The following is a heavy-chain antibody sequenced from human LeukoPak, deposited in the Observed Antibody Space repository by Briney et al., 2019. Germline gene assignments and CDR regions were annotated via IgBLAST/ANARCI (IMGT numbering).Heavy chain of an antibody. D-gene: IGHD2-15*01. Sequence: GASVKVSCKASGDTFTSYGISWVRQAPGQGLEWMGWISAYNGNTNYAQKLQGRVTMTTDTSTSTAYMELRSLRSDDTAVYYCARGRLDVVVVAATVYFDYWGQGTLVTVSS. CDR1: GDTFTSYG. V-gene: IGHV1-18*04. CDR2: ISAYNGNT. J-gene: IGHJ4*02. CDR3: ARGRLDVVVVAATVYFDY.